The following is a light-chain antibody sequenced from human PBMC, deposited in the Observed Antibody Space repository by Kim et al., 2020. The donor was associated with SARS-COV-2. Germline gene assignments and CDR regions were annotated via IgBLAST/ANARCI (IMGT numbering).Light chain of an antibody. Sequence: EGPGKTARITCGGNNSGSKSVHWYQQKPGQAPVLVIYYDSDRPAGIPERFSGSNSGNTATLTISRVEAGDEADYYCQVWDSSSDRFGGGTQLTVL. CDR2: YDS. V-gene: IGLV3-21*04. CDR1: NSGSKS. J-gene: IGLJ2*01. CDR3: QVWDSSSDR.